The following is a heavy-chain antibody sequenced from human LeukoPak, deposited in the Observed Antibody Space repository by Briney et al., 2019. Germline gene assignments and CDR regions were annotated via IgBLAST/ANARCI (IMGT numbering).Heavy chain of an antibody. CDR3: ARKIGITGSTGGVFDY. CDR2: INHSGST. J-gene: IGHJ4*02. CDR1: GGSFSGYY. Sequence: PSETLSLTCAVYGGSFSGYYWSWILQPPAKGLEWIGEINHSGSTNYNPSLKSRVTISVDTSKNQFSLKLSSVTAADTAVYYCARKIGITGSTGGVFDYWGQGTLVTVSS. V-gene: IGHV4-34*01. D-gene: IGHD1-20*01.